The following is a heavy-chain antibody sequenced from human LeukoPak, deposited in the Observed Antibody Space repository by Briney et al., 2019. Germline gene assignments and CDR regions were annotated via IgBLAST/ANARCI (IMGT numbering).Heavy chain of an antibody. CDR3: ARHPTLTSGGNFDY. D-gene: IGHD3-16*01. V-gene: IGHV4-39*01. J-gene: IGHJ4*02. Sequence: PSEALSLTCSVSGGSISRSSYYWGWIRQPPGKGLEWIGSLYNTESTYYNPSLQSRVTISVDTSKNQFSLKLRSVTAADTAVYYCARHPTLTSGGNFDYWAREPWSPSPQ. CDR1: GGSISRSSYY. CDR2: LYNTEST.